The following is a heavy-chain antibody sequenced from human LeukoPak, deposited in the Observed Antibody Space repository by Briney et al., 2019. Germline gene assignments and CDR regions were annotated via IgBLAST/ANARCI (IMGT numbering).Heavy chain of an antibody. Sequence: ASVKVSCKASGYTFTGYYMHWVRQAPGQGLEWMGWINPNSGGTNYAQKFQGRVTMTRDTSISTAYMELSRLGSDDTAVYYCARLVSCSGGSCYLLTLDPWGQGTLVTVSS. CDR2: INPNSGGT. CDR3: ARLVSCSGGSCYLLTLDP. J-gene: IGHJ5*02. V-gene: IGHV1-2*02. D-gene: IGHD2-15*01. CDR1: GYTFTGYY.